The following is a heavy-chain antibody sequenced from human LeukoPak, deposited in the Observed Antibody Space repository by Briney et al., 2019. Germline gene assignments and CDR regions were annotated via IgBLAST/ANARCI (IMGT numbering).Heavy chain of an antibody. V-gene: IGHV3-23*01. J-gene: IGHJ5*02. CDR2: VSGSGDST. Sequence: GGSLRLSCEASGFMYNNYVMNWVRQAPGKGLEWVSIVSGSGDSTYYADSVKGRFTISRDNSKNTLYLQMNSLRAEDTAVYYCAKGRDGYNYDWFDPWGQGTLVTVSS. CDR1: GFMYNNYV. CDR3: AKGRDGYNYDWFDP. D-gene: IGHD5-24*01.